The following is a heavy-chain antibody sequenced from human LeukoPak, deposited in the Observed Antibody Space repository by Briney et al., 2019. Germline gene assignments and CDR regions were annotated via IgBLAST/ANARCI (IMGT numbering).Heavy chain of an antibody. D-gene: IGHD2-8*01. CDR3: AKVKSSLTLIGA. J-gene: IGHJ5*02. CDR2: ISGAGDIA. CDR1: GFLFSRCA. Sequence: GGSLRLPCAASGFLFSRCAMSWVRQAPGKGLEWVSSISGAGDIAHYAESVKGRFTISRDNSGNTLYVQMDSLRAEDTAVYYCAKVKSSLTLIGAWGQGTLVTVSS. V-gene: IGHV3-23*01.